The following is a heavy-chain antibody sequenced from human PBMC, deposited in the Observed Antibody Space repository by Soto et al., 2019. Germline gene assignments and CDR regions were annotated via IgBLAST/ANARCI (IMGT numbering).Heavy chain of an antibody. CDR1: GYTFTSYG. Sequence: ASVKASCKASGYTFTSYGISWVRQAPGQGLEWMGWISAYNGNTNYAQKLQGRVTMTTDTSTSTAYMELRSLRSDDTAVYYCARSIVVVTALDYWGQGTLVTVSS. D-gene: IGHD2-21*02. V-gene: IGHV1-18*01. J-gene: IGHJ4*02. CDR2: ISAYNGNT. CDR3: ARSIVVVTALDY.